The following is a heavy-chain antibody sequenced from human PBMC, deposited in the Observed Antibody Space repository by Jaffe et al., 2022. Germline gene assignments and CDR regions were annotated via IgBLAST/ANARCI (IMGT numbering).Heavy chain of an antibody. CDR2: INHYGST. D-gene: IGHD6-19*01. Sequence: QVQLHQWGAALLKPSETLSLTCAVYGGSFSGYYWSWIRQPPGKGLEWIGEINHYGSTNYNPSLKSRVTISIDRSNNQFSLNLKSVTAADTAVYYCARPLTVAGNDAFDIWGQGTLVPVSS. CDR3: ARPLTVAGNDAFDI. V-gene: IGHV4-34*01. J-gene: IGHJ3*02. CDR1: GGSFSGYY.